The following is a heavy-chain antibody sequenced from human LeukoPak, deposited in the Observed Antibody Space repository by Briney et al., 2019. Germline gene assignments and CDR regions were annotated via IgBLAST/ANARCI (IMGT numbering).Heavy chain of an antibody. D-gene: IGHD6-19*01. J-gene: IGHJ5*02. CDR2: IYYSGST. CDR1: GGSISSSSYY. CDR3: ARPCSSGSPWGWFDP. V-gene: IGHV4-39*01. Sequence: NSSETLSLTCTVSGGSISSSSYYWGWIRQPPGKGLEWIGSIYYSGSTYYNPSLKSRVTISVDTSKNQFSLKLSSVTAADTAVYYCARPCSSGSPWGWFDPWGQGTLVTVSS.